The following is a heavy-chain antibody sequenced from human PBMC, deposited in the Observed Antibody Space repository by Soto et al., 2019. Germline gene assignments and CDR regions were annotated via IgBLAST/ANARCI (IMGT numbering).Heavy chain of an antibody. V-gene: IGHV3-23*01. CDR3: AKDYCTNGVCYTFDY. CDR1: GFTFDDYA. J-gene: IGHJ4*02. D-gene: IGHD2-8*01. Sequence: GGSLRLSCAASGFTFDDYAMHWVRQAPGKGLEWVSGISGSGGSTYYADSVKGRFTISRDNSKNTLYLQMNSLRAEDTAVYYCAKDYCTNGVCYTFDYWGQGTLVTVSS. CDR2: ISGSGGST.